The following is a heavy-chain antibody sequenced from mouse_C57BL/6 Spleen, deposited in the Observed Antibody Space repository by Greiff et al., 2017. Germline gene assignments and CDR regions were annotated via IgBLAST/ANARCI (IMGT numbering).Heavy chain of an antibody. V-gene: IGHV1-55*01. CDR3: ERRASRPYFDD. CDR2: IYPGSGST. CDR1: GYTFTSYW. Sequence: VQLQQPGAELVKPGASVKMSCKASGYTFTSYWITWVKQGPGQGLEWIGDIYPGSGSTNYNEKFKSKATLTVATSSSTAYMQLSRLTSEDSAVYYCERRASRPYFDDWGQGTTLTVAS. J-gene: IGHJ2*01. D-gene: IGHD3-1*01.